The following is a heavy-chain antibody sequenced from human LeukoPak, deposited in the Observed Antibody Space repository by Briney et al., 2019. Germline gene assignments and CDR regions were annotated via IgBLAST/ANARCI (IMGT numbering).Heavy chain of an antibody. D-gene: IGHD1-26*01. CDR2: ISYDGSNK. V-gene: IGHV3-30*04. Sequence: PGGSLRLSCAASGFTFSSYAMHWVRQAPGKGLEWVAVISYDGSNKYYADSVKGRFTISRDNSKNTLYLQMNSLRAEDTAVYYCARIKECELLGWYFDLWGRGTLVTVSS. CDR3: ARIKECELLGWYFDL. J-gene: IGHJ2*01. CDR1: GFTFSSYA.